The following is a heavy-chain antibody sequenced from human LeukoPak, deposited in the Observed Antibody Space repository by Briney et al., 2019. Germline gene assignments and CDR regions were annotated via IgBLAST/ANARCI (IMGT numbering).Heavy chain of an antibody. Sequence: PGGSLRLSCAASGFTFMHYAMSWVRQAPGKGLEWVSAISGNGGSAYYADSVRGRFTTSRDNSENTLYLQMNSLRAEDTALYYCAKDVVFGSGYYPHNFDYWGQGTLVTVSS. V-gene: IGHV3-23*01. CDR3: AKDVVFGSGYYPHNFDY. J-gene: IGHJ4*02. CDR2: ISGNGGSA. CDR1: GFTFMHYA. D-gene: IGHD3-10*01.